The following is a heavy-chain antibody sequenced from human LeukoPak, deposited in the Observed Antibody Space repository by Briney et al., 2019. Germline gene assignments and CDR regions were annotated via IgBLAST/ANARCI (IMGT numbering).Heavy chain of an antibody. Sequence: GGSVTVSCKASGYTFTSYGISWVRQAPGQGLEWMGWISAYNGNANYAQKLQGRVTITTDTSTSTAYMELSSMRSDDTAVYYCAREIGLGIQNPWGQGTLVTVSS. V-gene: IGHV1-18*01. CDR3: AREIGLGIQNP. CDR1: GYTFTSYG. D-gene: IGHD1-26*01. CDR2: ISAYNGNA. J-gene: IGHJ5*02.